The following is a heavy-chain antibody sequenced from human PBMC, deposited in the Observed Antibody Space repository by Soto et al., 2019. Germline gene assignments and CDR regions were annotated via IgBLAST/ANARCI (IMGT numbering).Heavy chain of an antibody. V-gene: IGHV1-8*01. Sequence: ASVEVSCKASGYTFTSYDINWVRQATGQGLEWMGWMNPNSGNTGYAQKFQGRVTMTRNTSISTAYMELSSLRSEDTAVYYCARGVFGVVIIAYYYYGMDVWGQGTTVTVSS. D-gene: IGHD3-3*01. CDR1: GYTFTSYD. CDR2: MNPNSGNT. J-gene: IGHJ6*02. CDR3: ARGVFGVVIIAYYYYGMDV.